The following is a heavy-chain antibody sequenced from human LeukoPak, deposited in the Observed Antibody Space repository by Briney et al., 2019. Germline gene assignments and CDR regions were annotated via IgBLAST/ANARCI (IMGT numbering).Heavy chain of an antibody. CDR2: IQDDGSNK. CDR3: AKVLGDYDFWSGYYGLDY. Sequence: PGGSLRLSCAASGFIFSTYGMHWVRQAPGKGLEWVTFIQDDGSNKYYADSVRGRFTISRDNSRNTLYLQMNSLRAEDTAVYYCAKVLGDYDFWSGYYGLDYWGQGTLVTVSS. D-gene: IGHD3-3*01. J-gene: IGHJ4*02. CDR1: GFIFSTYG. V-gene: IGHV3-30*02.